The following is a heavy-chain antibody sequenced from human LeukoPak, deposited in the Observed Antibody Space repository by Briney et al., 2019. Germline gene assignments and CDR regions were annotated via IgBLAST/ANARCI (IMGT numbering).Heavy chain of an antibody. V-gene: IGHV1-18*01. CDR1: GYTFTSYG. Sequence: GASVKVSCKASGYTFTSYGISWVRQAPGQGLEWMGWISAYNSNTNYAQKLQGRVTMTTDTSTSTAYMELRSLRSDDTAVYYYARVRRYCSSTSCYAPLFDYWGQGTLVTVSS. CDR3: ARVRRYCSSTSCYAPLFDY. J-gene: IGHJ4*02. CDR2: ISAYNSNT. D-gene: IGHD2-2*01.